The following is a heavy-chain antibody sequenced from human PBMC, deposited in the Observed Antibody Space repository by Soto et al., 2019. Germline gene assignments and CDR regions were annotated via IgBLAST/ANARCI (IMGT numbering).Heavy chain of an antibody. D-gene: IGHD3-10*02. CDR1: GGSFSGYY. Sequence: QVQLQQWGAGLLKPSETLSLTCAVYGGSFSGYYWSWIRQPPGKGLEWIGEINHSGSTNYNPSLKSPVTISVDTSKNQFGLKLSSLTAADTAVYYGARVKCSGSYNGYWFDPWGQGTLVTVSS. CDR2: INHSGST. CDR3: ARVKCSGSYNGYWFDP. V-gene: IGHV4-34*01. J-gene: IGHJ5*02.